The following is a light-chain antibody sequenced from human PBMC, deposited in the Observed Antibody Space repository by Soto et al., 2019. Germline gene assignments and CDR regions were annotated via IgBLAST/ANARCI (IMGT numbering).Light chain of an antibody. J-gene: IGKJ5*01. Sequence: EVVLTQSPGTLSLSPGERATLSCRASHAISDVYLDWYQQIPGPAPRLLIYGASSRATGIPDRFSGSGSWTDFTLTIDRLEPEDFAVYYCQQSSTSPTFGQGTRLDIK. CDR3: QQSSTSPT. V-gene: IGKV3-20*01. CDR2: GAS. CDR1: HAISDVY.